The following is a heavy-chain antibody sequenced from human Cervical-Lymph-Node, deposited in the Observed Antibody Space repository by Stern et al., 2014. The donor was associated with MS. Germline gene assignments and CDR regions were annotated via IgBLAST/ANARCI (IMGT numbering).Heavy chain of an antibody. D-gene: IGHD2-2*02. V-gene: IGHV3-9*01. Sequence: EVQLVQSGGGWVPPGTSLRLSCEASGFTFEDYVMHWVRQAPGQGLEWVSGISWNSGNIDYADSVKGRFTISRDNAKNSLYLQMNSLRVEDTAFYYCSKETYPYYFDYWGQGTLVTVSP. J-gene: IGHJ4*02. CDR2: ISWNSGNI. CDR1: GFTFEDYV. CDR3: SKETYPYYFDY.